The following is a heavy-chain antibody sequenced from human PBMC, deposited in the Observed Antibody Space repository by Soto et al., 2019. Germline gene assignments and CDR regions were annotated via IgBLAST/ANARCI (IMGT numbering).Heavy chain of an antibody. V-gene: IGHV1-2*02. CDR2: INPNSGGT. CDR3: ARGTSGESRWVFDY. D-gene: IGHD2-21*01. J-gene: IGHJ4*02. CDR1: GYTFTGYY. Sequence: QVQLVQSGAEVKKPGASVKVSCKASGYTFTGYYMHWVRQAPGQGLEWMGWINPNSGGTNYAQKFQGRVTITADESTSTAYMELSSLRSEDTAVYYCARGTSGESRWVFDYWGQGTLVTVSS.